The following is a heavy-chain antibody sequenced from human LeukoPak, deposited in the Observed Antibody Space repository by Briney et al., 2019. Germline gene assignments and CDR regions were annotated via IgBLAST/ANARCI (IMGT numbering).Heavy chain of an antibody. CDR3: ARDPYSGSYGDYYYYYMDV. CDR2: ITTSSTYI. Sequence: GGSLRLSCAASGFTFSRYSMNWVRQAPGKGLEWVLSITTSSTYIYYADSVKGRFTISRDNAKNSLYLQMNSLRAEDTAVYYCARDPYSGSYGDYYYYYMDVWGKGTTVTVSS. J-gene: IGHJ6*03. D-gene: IGHD1-26*01. CDR1: GFTFSRYS. V-gene: IGHV3-21*01.